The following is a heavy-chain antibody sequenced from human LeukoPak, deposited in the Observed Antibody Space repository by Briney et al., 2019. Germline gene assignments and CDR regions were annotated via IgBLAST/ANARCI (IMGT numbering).Heavy chain of an antibody. D-gene: IGHD6-6*01. Sequence: PGGSLRLSCVVSGFTFSRYWMHWVRQAPGKGLVWVSRIDSDGSSTKYADSVEGRFTISRDNAKNTLYLQMNSLRAEDTAVYYCTRDPRSSSANGGQGTLVTVAS. CDR2: IDSDGSST. J-gene: IGHJ4*02. V-gene: IGHV3-74*01. CDR3: TRDPRSSSAN. CDR1: GFTFSRYW.